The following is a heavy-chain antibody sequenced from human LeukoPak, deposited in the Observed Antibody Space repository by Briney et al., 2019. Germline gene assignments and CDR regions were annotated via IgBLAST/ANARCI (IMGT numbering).Heavy chain of an antibody. V-gene: IGHV4-59*08. Sequence: SSETLSLTCTVSGGSISGYYWSWLRQPPGKGLEWIDYITYSGSTNYNPSLKSRVTMSVDTSKNQFSLRLSSVTAADTAVYYCARHGSSYSFDCWGQGILVTVSS. CDR1: GGSISGYY. CDR3: ARHGSSYSFDC. CDR2: ITYSGST. D-gene: IGHD6-13*01. J-gene: IGHJ4*02.